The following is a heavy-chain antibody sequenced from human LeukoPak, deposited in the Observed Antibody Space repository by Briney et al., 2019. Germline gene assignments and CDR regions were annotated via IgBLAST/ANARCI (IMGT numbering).Heavy chain of an antibody. CDR1: GYTFTGYY. D-gene: IGHD6-13*01. Sequence: ASVKVSCKASGYTFTGYYMHWVRQAPGQGLEWMGWMNPNSGNTGYAQKFQGRVTMTRNTSISTAYMELSSLRSEDTAVYYCARLNKGSSSWYWGYNWFDPWGQGTLVTVSS. CDR2: MNPNSGNT. CDR3: ARLNKGSSSWYWGYNWFDP. J-gene: IGHJ5*02. V-gene: IGHV1-8*02.